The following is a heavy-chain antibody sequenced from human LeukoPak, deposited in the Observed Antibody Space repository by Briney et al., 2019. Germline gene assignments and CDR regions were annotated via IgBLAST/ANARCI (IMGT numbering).Heavy chain of an antibody. CDR1: GYTFTSYG. Sequence: ASVKVSCKASGYTFTSYGISWVRQAPGQGLEWVGWISAYNGNTNYAQKLQGRVTMTTDTSTSTAYMEVRSMRSDDTAVYYCARNVGVTYYFDYWGQGTLVTVSS. CDR3: ARNVGVTYYFDY. V-gene: IGHV1-18*01. D-gene: IGHD3-3*01. CDR2: ISAYNGNT. J-gene: IGHJ4*02.